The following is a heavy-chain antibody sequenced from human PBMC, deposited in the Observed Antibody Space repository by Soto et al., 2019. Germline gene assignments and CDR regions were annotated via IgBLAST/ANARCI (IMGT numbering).Heavy chain of an antibody. D-gene: IGHD6-25*01. CDR2: ISASGGST. Sequence: GCLLLTCSASGCTFSSDAMSWVRQAAGKGLEWVSVISASGGSTYYPDSVKGRFTISRDNSRNTLYLQMNSLRVEDTAVYYCEKDIGATTRWFFFEHWGQGTLVTVYS. J-gene: IGHJ4*02. V-gene: IGHV3-23*01. CDR1: GCTFSSDA. CDR3: EKDIGATTRWFFFEH.